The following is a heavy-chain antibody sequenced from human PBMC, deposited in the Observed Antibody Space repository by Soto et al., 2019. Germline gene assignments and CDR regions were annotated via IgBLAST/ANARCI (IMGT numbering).Heavy chain of an antibody. CDR2: IYHSGST. CDR1: SGSISSSNW. Sequence: QVQLQESGPGLVKPSGTLSLTCAVSSGSISSSNWWSWVRQPPGKGLEWIGEIYHSGSTNYNPSLKSRVTISVDKSKTQFSLKLSSVTDADTAVYYCARVVQDSGYDKREFDYWGQGTLVTVSS. D-gene: IGHD5-12*01. CDR3: ARVVQDSGYDKREFDY. V-gene: IGHV4-4*02. J-gene: IGHJ4*02.